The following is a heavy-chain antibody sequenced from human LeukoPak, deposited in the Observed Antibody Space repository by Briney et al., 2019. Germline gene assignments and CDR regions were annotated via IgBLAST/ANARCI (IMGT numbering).Heavy chain of an antibody. CDR3: ARGLRRPFDP. CDR1: GRSISSYY. J-gene: IGHJ5*02. Sequence: SETLSLTCTVSGRSISSYYWSWIRQPPGKGLEWIGYIYYSGSTNYNPSLKSRVTISVDTSKNQFSLKLSSVTAADTAVYYCARGLRRPFDPWGQGTLVTVSS. D-gene: IGHD2-15*01. V-gene: IGHV4-59*01. CDR2: IYYSGST.